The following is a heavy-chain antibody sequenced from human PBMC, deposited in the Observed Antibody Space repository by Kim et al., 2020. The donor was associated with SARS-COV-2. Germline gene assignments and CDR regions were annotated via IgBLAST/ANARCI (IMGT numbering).Heavy chain of an antibody. CDR2: IYPDDADV. D-gene: IGHD3-3*01. CDR1: GYSFSTEW. J-gene: IGHJ3*01. Sequence: GESLKISCKGSGYSFSTEWIGWVRQVPGFGLEWMGVIYPDDADVRYSPSFEGHITISVDTSISTSYVQWNTLKASDTAMYYCARAPSHYDFWSGYYKADGFDVWGQGTMVPVS. CDR3: ARAPSHYDFWSGYYKADGFDV. V-gene: IGHV5-51*01.